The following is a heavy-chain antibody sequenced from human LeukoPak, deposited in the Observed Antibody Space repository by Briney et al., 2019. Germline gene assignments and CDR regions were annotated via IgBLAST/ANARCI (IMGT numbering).Heavy chain of an antibody. V-gene: IGHV4-59*01. J-gene: IGHJ5*02. Sequence: SETLSLTCTVSGVSISSYYWSWIRQPPGKGLEWIGYIYYSGSTNYNPSLKSRVTISVDTSKNQFSLKLSSVTAADTAVYYCARENYDFWSGPKNWFDPWGQGTLVTVSS. CDR2: IYYSGST. CDR1: GVSISSYY. CDR3: ARENYDFWSGPKNWFDP. D-gene: IGHD3-3*01.